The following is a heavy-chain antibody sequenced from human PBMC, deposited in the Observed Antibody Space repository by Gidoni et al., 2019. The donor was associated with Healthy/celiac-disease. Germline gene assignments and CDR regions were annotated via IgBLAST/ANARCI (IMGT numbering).Heavy chain of an antibody. V-gene: IGHV3-33*01. J-gene: IGHJ4*02. D-gene: IGHD3-10*01. CDR1: GFTFSSYG. CDR3: ARDIWFGEAGDY. CDR2: IWYDGSNK. Sequence: QVQLVESGGGVVQPGRSLRLSCAESGFTFSSYGMHWVRQAPGKGLGWVAVIWYDGSNKYYADSVKGRFTISRDNSKNTLYLQMNSLRAEDTAVYYCARDIWFGEAGDYWGQGTLVTVSS.